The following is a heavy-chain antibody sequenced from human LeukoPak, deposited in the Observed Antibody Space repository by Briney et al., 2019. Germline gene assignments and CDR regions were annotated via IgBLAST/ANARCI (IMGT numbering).Heavy chain of an antibody. D-gene: IGHD4-17*01. V-gene: IGHV3-53*01. J-gene: IGHJ4*02. CDR2: LYTSDYT. CDR3: ARGAVTRDFDF. CDR1: GINVTSNY. Sequence: GGSLRLSCAASGINVTSNYMTWVRQAPGKGLEWVSVLYTSDYTYYADSVKGRFTISRDNSKNTLYLQMDSLRVEDTAAYFCARGAVTRDFDFWGQGVLVIVSS.